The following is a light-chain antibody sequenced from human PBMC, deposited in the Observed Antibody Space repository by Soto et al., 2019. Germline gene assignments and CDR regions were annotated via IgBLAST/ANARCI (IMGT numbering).Light chain of an antibody. V-gene: IGLV2-14*01. J-gene: IGLJ3*02. CDR2: EVS. Sequence: QSALTQPASVSGSPGQSITISCTGTSSDVGGYNYVSWYQQHPGKAPKLMIYEVSNRPSGVSNRFSGSKSGNTASLTISGLQAEDEADYYGSSYTRSSTRVFGGGTQLTVL. CDR3: SSYTRSSTRV. CDR1: SSDVGGYNY.